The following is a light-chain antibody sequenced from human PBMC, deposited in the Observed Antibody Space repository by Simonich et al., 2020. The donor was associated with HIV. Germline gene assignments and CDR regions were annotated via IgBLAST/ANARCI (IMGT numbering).Light chain of an antibody. Sequence: EIVMTQSPATLSVSPGERATLSCRASQSIRSNLAWYQQKPGQAPRLLIYAASSRATGIPARFSGSGFGTEFTLTISSMQSEDFAVYYCQQYNNWPSPFTFGPGTKVDIK. CDR3: QQYNNWPSPFT. J-gene: IGKJ3*01. V-gene: IGKV3-15*01. CDR2: AAS. CDR1: QSIRSN.